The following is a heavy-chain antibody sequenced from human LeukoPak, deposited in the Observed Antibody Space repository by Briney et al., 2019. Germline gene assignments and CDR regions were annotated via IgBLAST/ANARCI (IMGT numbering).Heavy chain of an antibody. D-gene: IGHD5-24*01. V-gene: IGHV4-34*01. J-gene: IGHJ4*02. Sequence: KTGGSLRLSCAASGFTFSRSWMHWVRQAPGKGLEWIGEIHYSGRINYNPSLKSRVTISADTSNNHFSLKMNSVTAADTAVYYCSRGADAYKCGNSWGQGTLVTVSS. CDR1: GFTFSRSW. CDR2: IHYSGRI. CDR3: SRGADAYKCGNS.